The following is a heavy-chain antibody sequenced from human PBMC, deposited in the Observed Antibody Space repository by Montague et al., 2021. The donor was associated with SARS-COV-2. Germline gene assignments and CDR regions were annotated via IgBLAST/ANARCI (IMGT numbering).Heavy chain of an antibody. CDR3: ARFGSGTLEFDL. CDR2: IGTTGHT. V-gene: IGHV4-61*09. J-gene: IGHJ4*02. D-gene: IGHD6-25*01. CDR1: GASISNGCYY. Sequence: TLSLTCTVSGASISNGCYYWSWIRQPAGKGLEWIGYIGTTGHTHYTSSIESLVFMSVDTSTNQFSLRLTSVTAADTAVYSCARFGSGTLEFDLWGQGTLVTVSS.